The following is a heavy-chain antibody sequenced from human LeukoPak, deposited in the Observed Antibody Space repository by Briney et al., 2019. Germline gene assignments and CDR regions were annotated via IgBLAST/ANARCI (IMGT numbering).Heavy chain of an antibody. J-gene: IGHJ4*02. D-gene: IGHD3-22*01. V-gene: IGHV1-18*01. CDR2: ISAYNGNT. Sequence: ASVKVSCKASGYTFTSYDINWVRQATGQGLEWMGWISAYNGNTNYAQKLQGRVTMTEDTSTDTAYMELSSLRSEDTAVYYCATKRQGYYDSSGYYGYWGQGTLVTVSS. CDR3: ATKRQGYYDSSGYYGY. CDR1: GYTFTSYD.